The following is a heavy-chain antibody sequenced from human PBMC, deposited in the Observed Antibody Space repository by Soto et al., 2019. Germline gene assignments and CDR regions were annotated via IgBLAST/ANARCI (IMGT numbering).Heavy chain of an antibody. CDR2: ISAYNDNT. Sequence: GASVKVSCKASGYTFASYGISWVRQAPGQGLEWMGWISAYNDNTNYAQSLQGRVTMTTDTSTSTAYMELRSLRSGDTAVYYCARDGYSYSWYVSGLFDPWAQGSLVIGSS. V-gene: IGHV1-18*01. J-gene: IGHJ5*02. CDR1: GYTFASYG. CDR3: ARDGYSYSWYVSGLFDP. D-gene: IGHD6-13*01.